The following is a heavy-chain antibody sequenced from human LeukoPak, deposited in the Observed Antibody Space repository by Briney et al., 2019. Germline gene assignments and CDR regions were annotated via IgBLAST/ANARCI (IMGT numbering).Heavy chain of an antibody. D-gene: IGHD3-9*01. J-gene: IGHJ3*02. CDR1: GFSFSTSS. CDR3: ARDFERNFDCLLYTHAFVI. CDR2: IGSRSNTI. V-gene: IGHV3-48*01. Sequence: GGSLRLSCAASGFSFSTSSMNWVRQAPGKGLEWVSYIGSRSNTIYYADSVKGRFTISRDNAKNSLYLQMNSLRAEDTAVYYCARDFERNFDCLLYTHAFVIWAQGTMVTVSS.